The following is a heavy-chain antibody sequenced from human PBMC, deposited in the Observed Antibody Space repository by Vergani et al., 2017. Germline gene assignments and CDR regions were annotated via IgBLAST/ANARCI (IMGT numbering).Heavy chain of an antibody. CDR1: GFIFSAYW. CDR2: IHLDGSAE. Sequence: EVQLVESGGALVQPGGSLRLSCIGSGFIFSAYWMSWVRQAPGGGLEFVANIHLDGSAENYVDSVKGRFTISRDNAKNSMILQMNNLRDEDTAIYYCARDIPGGLSDFDYWGKGTLVTVSS. D-gene: IGHD2/OR15-2a*01. J-gene: IGHJ4*02. V-gene: IGHV3-7*01. CDR3: ARDIPGGLSDFDY.